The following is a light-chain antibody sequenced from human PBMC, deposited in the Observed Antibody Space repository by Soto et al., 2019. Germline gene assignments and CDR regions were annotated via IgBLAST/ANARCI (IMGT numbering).Light chain of an antibody. CDR3: QQYNTYST. CDR1: QSITTW. Sequence: DIQMTQSPSTLSASVGDTVTITCRASQSITTWLAWYQQKPGKVPKLLIYKASSLESGVTSRFSGSGSGTEFTLTISSLQPDDFATYYCQQYNTYSTFGQGTKVESK. CDR2: KAS. V-gene: IGKV1-5*03. J-gene: IGKJ1*01.